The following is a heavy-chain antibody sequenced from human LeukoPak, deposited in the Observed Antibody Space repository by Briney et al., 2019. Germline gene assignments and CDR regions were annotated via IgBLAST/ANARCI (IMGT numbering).Heavy chain of an antibody. V-gene: IGHV4-4*09. J-gene: IGHJ4*02. Sequence: SETLSLTCTVSGGSISSDDWNWIRQPPGKGLEWIGYIYHSGSTKYNPSLKSRVTISGDTSKNQFSLKLSSVTAADTAVYYCATSTNDYGDYVAIYWGQGTPVTVSS. CDR2: IYHSGST. D-gene: IGHD4-17*01. CDR1: GGSISSDD. CDR3: ATSTNDYGDYVAIY.